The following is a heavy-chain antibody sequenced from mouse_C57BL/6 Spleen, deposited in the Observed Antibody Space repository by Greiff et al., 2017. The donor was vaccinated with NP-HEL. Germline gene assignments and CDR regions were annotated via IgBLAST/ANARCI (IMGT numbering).Heavy chain of an antibody. J-gene: IGHJ3*01. D-gene: IGHD3-1*01. Sequence: ESGPGLVKPSQSLSLTCSVTGYSITSGYYWNWIRQFPGNKLEWMGYISYDGSNNYNPSLKNRISITRDTSKNQFFLKLNSVTTEDTATYYGARDRGYGFAYWGQGTLVTVSA. CDR2: ISYDGSN. CDR1: GYSITSGYY. CDR3: ARDRGYGFAY. V-gene: IGHV3-6*01.